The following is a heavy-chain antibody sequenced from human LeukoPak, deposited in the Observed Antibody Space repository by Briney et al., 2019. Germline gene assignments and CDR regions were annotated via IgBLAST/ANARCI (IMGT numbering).Heavy chain of an antibody. V-gene: IGHV3-23*01. CDR1: GFTFSSYA. J-gene: IGHJ4*02. CDR3: ASLPGYSSGWYEVNY. Sequence: GGSLSLSCAASGFTFSSYAMSWVRQAPGTGLEWVSGISGSGGSTYYADSVKGRFTISRDNSTNTLYLQMSSPRAEDTAVYYCASLPGYSSGWYEVNYWGQGTLVTVSS. CDR2: ISGSGGST. D-gene: IGHD6-13*01.